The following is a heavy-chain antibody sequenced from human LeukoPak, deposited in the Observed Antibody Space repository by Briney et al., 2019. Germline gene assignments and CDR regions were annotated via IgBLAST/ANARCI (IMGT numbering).Heavy chain of an antibody. Sequence: GGSLRLSCAASGFTFSSYSMNWVRQAPGKGLEWVSAISGSGGSTYYADSVKGRFTISRDNSKNTLYLQMNSLRAEDTALYYCAKQGNAYDVWGQGTLVTVSS. V-gene: IGHV3-23*01. CDR2: ISGSGGST. CDR3: AKQGNAYDV. CDR1: GFTFSSYS. J-gene: IGHJ3*01.